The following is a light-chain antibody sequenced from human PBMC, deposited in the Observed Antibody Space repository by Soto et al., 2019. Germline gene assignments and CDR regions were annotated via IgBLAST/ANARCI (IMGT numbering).Light chain of an antibody. J-gene: IGKJ4*01. Sequence: DIQMTQSPSTLSASVGDRLTINCRASQSISSYLNWYQQKPGKAPKLLIYAASSLQSGVPSRFSGSGSGTDFTLTISSLQPEDFATYYCQQSYSTPLTFGGGTKVDIK. CDR3: QQSYSTPLT. CDR1: QSISSY. CDR2: AAS. V-gene: IGKV1-39*01.